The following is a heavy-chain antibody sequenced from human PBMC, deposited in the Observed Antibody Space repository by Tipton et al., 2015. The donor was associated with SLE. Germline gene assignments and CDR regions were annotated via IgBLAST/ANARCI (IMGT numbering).Heavy chain of an antibody. CDR1: GGSFSGYN. J-gene: IGHJ4*02. V-gene: IGHV4-34*01. CDR2: INHSGSA. Sequence: TLSLTCSVYGGSFSGYNWNWIRQPPGKGLEWIGQINHSGSANYNPSLKSRVTISVDTSKNQFSLNLNSVTAADTAVYYCARDGHHDSTTRVAFDCWGQGTLVTVSS. CDR3: ARDGHHDSTTRVAFDC. D-gene: IGHD2/OR15-2a*01.